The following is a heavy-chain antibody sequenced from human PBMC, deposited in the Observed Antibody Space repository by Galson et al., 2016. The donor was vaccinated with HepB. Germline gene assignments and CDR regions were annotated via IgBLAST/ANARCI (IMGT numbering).Heavy chain of an antibody. V-gene: IGHV4-61*08. D-gene: IGHD5/OR15-5a*01. Sequence: TVSGGYVRTSAFSWIWIRQPPGQGLEWVGELYYDGSTSYNPSYKGRVTISVDTSKNQFSLKMTSVTTADAAIYFCARDRSVYAEDDAFDIWGQGTMVTVS. J-gene: IGHJ3*02. CDR2: LYYDGST. CDR1: GGYVRTSAFS. CDR3: ARDRSVYAEDDAFDI.